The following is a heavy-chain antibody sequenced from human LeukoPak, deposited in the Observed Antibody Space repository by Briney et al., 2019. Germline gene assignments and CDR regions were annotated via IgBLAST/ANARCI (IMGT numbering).Heavy chain of an antibody. CDR2: INPNSGGT. CDR1: GYTFTGYY. D-gene: IGHD6-13*01. Sequence: ASVKVSCKASGYTFTGYYMHWVRQAPGQGLEWMGWINPNSGGTYYAQKFQGRVTMTRDTSISTAYMELSRLRSDDTAVYYCARVSLYSSSRVLGYWGQGTLVTVSS. CDR3: ARVSLYSSSRVLGY. V-gene: IGHV1-2*02. J-gene: IGHJ4*02.